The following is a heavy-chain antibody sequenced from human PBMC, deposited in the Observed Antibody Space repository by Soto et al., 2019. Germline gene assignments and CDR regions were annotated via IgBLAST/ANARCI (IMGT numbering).Heavy chain of an antibody. CDR3: ARGGTTVTPIPPTWFDP. Sequence: SETLSLTCAVYGGSFSGYYWSWIRQPPGKGLEWIGEINHSGSTNYNPSLKSRVTISVDTSKNQFSLKLSSVTAADTAVYYCARGGTTVTPIPPTWFDPWGQGTLVTVSS. V-gene: IGHV4-34*01. J-gene: IGHJ5*02. CDR2: INHSGST. D-gene: IGHD4-17*01. CDR1: GGSFSGYY.